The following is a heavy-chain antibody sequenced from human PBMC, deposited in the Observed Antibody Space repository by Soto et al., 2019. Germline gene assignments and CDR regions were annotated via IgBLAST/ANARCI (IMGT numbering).Heavy chain of an antibody. CDR1: GYTFTSYD. J-gene: IGHJ6*02. CDR3: AADQFGDCTNGVCPYYYGMDV. Sequence: GPSVKVSCKASGYTFTSYDINWVRQATGQGLEWMGWMNPNSGNTGYAQKFQGRVTMTRNTSISTAYMELSSLRSEDTAVYYCAADQFGDCTNGVCPYYYGMDVWGQGTTVTVSS. CDR2: MNPNSGNT. D-gene: IGHD2-8*01. V-gene: IGHV1-8*01.